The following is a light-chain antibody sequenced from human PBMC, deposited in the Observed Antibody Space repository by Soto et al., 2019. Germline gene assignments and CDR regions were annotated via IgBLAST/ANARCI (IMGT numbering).Light chain of an antibody. Sequence: QSAVTQPASVSGSPGLSITISCTGTSSDVGSYNLVSWYQQHPGKAPKLMIYEGSKRPSGVSNRFSGSKSGNTASLTISGLQPEDEADYYCCSYAGSSTHAVFGGGTQLTVL. V-gene: IGLV2-23*01. CDR2: EGS. CDR1: SSDVGSYNL. J-gene: IGLJ7*01. CDR3: CSYAGSSTHAV.